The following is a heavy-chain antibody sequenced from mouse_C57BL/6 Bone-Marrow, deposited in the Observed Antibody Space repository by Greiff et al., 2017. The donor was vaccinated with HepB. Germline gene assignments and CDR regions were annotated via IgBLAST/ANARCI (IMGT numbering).Heavy chain of an antibody. V-gene: IGHV1-82*01. J-gene: IGHJ4*01. CDR1: GYAFSSSW. CDR2: IYPGDGDT. CDR3: ARPFYYAMDC. Sequence: VQLQQSGPELVKPGASVKISCKASGYAFSSSWMNWVKQRPGKGLEWIGRIYPGDGDTNYNGKFKGKATLTADKSSSTAYMQLSSLTSEDSAVYFCARPFYYAMDCWGQGTSVTVSS.